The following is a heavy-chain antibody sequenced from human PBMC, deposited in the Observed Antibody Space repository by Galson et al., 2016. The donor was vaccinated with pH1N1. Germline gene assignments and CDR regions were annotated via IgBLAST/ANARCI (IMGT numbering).Heavy chain of an antibody. CDR2: INWNSGSL. J-gene: IGHJ4*02. V-gene: IGHV3-9*01. CDR3: ARGSRDGTRAFDS. CDR1: GFTFDDYT. Sequence: SLRLSCAGSGFTFDDYTMHWVRQAPGKGLEWVSGINWNSGSLAYVNSVKGRFTISRDNAENSLYLQMSNLRPDDTAFYFCARGSRDGTRAFDSWGQGVLVTVSS.